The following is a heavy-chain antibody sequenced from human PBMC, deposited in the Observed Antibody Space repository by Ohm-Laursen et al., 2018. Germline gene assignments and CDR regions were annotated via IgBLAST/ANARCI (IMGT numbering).Heavy chain of an antibody. Sequence: ASVKVSCKASGYTFTSYGISWVRQTPGQGLEWMGWISAYNGNTNYAQKLQGRVTMTTDTSTSTAYMELRSLRSDDTAVYYCARSSYDFWSGPPGWFNPWGQGTLVTVSS. D-gene: IGHD3-3*01. V-gene: IGHV1-18*01. CDR2: ISAYNGNT. CDR1: GYTFTSYG. J-gene: IGHJ5*02. CDR3: ARSSYDFWSGPPGWFNP.